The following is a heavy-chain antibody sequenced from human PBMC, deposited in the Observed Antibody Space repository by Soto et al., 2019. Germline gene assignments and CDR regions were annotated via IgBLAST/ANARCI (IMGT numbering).Heavy chain of an antibody. V-gene: IGHV4-31*03. CDR2: IYYRGST. Sequence: QVQLQESGPGLVKPSQTLSLTCTVSGGSISSGGYYWSWIRQHPGKGLEWIGYIYYRGSTYYNPYLKSRVTISVDTSKNQFSLKLSSVTAADTAVYYCAREGGIVGATAADYWGQGTLGTVSS. CDR1: GGSISSGGYY. D-gene: IGHD1-26*01. CDR3: AREGGIVGATAADY. J-gene: IGHJ4*02.